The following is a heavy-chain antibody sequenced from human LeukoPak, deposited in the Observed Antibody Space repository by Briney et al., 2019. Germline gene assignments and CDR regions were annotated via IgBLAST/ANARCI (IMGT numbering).Heavy chain of an antibody. D-gene: IGHD2/OR15-2a*01. CDR2: ISGGGTTT. J-gene: IGHJ6*02. Sequence: PGGSLRLSCTASGFTFRSYTMNWVRQAPGKGLEWVSTISGGGTTTYYAESVKGRFTISRDNSKNTLYLQLNSLRAEDTAVYYCAKYVSAKGPPYALDVWGQGTTVTVSS. CDR3: AKYVSAKGPPYALDV. CDR1: GFTFRSYT. V-gene: IGHV3-23*01.